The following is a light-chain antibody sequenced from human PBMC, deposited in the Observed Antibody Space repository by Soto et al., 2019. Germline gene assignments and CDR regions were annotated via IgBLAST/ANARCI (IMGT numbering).Light chain of an antibody. CDR1: QTLSRN. J-gene: IGKJ2*01. V-gene: IGKV3-15*01. CDR2: GAS. Sequence: EVVLTQSPATLSVSPGERASLSCRASQTLSRNLAWYQHQPGQAPRLLIYGASTRVTGIPARFSGSGSGTDFTLTLSSLQSEDSAVYYCQHYDNWPHTFGQGTKLEIK. CDR3: QHYDNWPHT.